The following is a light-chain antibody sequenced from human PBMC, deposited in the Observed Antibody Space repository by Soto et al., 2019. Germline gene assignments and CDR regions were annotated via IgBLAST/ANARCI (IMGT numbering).Light chain of an antibody. J-gene: IGKJ1*01. CDR3: QQYTNWPKT. CDR1: QSVSRK. CDR2: GAS. V-gene: IGKV3D-15*01. Sequence: EVVMTHSPATLSVSPWERVTLSCRASQSVSRKLVWYQQKPGQAPRLLIYGASTRATGIPERFSGSGSGTEITLTISSLQSEDFAVYYCQQYTNWPKTFGQGTKVDIK.